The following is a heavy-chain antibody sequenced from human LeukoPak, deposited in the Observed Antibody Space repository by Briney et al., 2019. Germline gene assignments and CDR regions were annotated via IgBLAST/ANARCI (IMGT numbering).Heavy chain of an antibody. Sequence: ASVKVSCKASGHTFTSYGISWVRQAPGQGLEWMGWISAYNGNTNYAQKLQGRVTMTTDTSTSTAYMELRSLRSDDTAVYYCAREFFRYYYDSSGHYADYWGQGTLVTVSS. CDR2: ISAYNGNT. V-gene: IGHV1-18*01. CDR1: GHTFTSYG. CDR3: AREFFRYYYDSSGHYADY. D-gene: IGHD3-22*01. J-gene: IGHJ4*02.